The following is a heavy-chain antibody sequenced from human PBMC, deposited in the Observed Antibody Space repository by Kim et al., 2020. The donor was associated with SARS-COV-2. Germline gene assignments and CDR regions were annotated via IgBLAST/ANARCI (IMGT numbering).Heavy chain of an antibody. CDR1: GFTFSSYA. J-gene: IGHJ3*02. Sequence: GGSLRLSCAASGFTFSSYAMHWVRQAPGKGLEWVAVISYDGSNKYYADSVKGRFTISRDNSKNTLYLQMNSLRAEDTAVYYCARASGEYYDSSGYYYYDAFDIWGQGTMVTVSS. V-gene: IGHV3-30*04. CDR3: ARASGEYYDSSGYYYYDAFDI. D-gene: IGHD3-22*01. CDR2: ISYDGSNK.